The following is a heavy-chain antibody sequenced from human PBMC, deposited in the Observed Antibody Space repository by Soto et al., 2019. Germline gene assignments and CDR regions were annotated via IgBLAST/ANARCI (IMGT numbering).Heavy chain of an antibody. CDR3: ARDLPYDYVWWSYRSHTATEAFDI. CDR2: IIPILGIA. CDR1: GGTFSSYT. Sequence: QVQLVQSGAEVKKPGSSVKVSCKASGGTFSSYTISWVRQAPGQGLEWMGRIIPILGIANYAQKFQGRVTINGAKATSPAYMELSSLRSEDTAVYYCARDLPYDYVWWSYRSHTATEAFDIWGQGTMVTVSS. J-gene: IGHJ3*02. D-gene: IGHD3-16*02. V-gene: IGHV1-69*08.